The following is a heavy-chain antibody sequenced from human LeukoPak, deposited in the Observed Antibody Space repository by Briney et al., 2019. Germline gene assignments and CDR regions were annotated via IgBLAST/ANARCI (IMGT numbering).Heavy chain of an antibody. V-gene: IGHV1-69*13. D-gene: IGHD3-22*01. CDR2: NIPIFGTA. J-gene: IGHJ4*02. CDR1: GGTFSSYA. CDR3: ARGDYYDSSGYLHLFDY. Sequence: SVKVSCKASGGTFSSYAISWVRQAPGQGLEWMGGNIPIFGTANYAQKFQGRVTITADESTSTAYMELSSLRSEDTAVYYCARGDYYDSSGYLHLFDYWGQGTLVTVSS.